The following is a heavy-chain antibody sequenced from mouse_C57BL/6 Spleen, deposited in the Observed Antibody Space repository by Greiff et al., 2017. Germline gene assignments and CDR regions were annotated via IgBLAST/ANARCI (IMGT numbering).Heavy chain of an antibody. CDR2: INPSTGGT. V-gene: IGHV1-42*01. D-gene: IGHD1-1*01. CDR3: ARSGYYGSGYAMDY. Sequence: DVKLVESGPELVKPGASVKISCKASGYSFTGYYMNWVKQSPEKSLEWIGEINPSTGGTTYNQKFKAKATLTVDKSSSTAYMQLKSLTSEDSAVYYCARSGYYGSGYAMDYWGQGTSVTVSS. CDR1: GYSFTGYY. J-gene: IGHJ4*01.